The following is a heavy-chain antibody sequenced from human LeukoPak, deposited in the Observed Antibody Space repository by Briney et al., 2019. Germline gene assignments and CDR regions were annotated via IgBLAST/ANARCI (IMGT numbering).Heavy chain of an antibody. V-gene: IGHV3-7*01. CDR3: ARIWDDDVWGNYRYVGGPNDH. D-gene: IGHD3-16*02. Sequence: PGGSLRLSCEASGFVFSSYWMSWVRQAPGKGLEWVANVKEDGRETSYVDSVKGRFTISRDNAKNSLFLHMSSLKTDDTAVYYCARIWDDDVWGNYRYVGGPNDHWGQGILVTVSS. J-gene: IGHJ4*02. CDR1: GFVFSSYW. CDR2: VKEDGRET.